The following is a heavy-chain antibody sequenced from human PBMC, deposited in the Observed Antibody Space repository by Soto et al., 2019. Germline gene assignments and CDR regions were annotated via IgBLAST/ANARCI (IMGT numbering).Heavy chain of an antibody. V-gene: IGHV1-18*01. CDR1: GYTFTTYG. CDR2: ISGYNGNL. CDR3: ARDARSVDTATGVGYFDI. Sequence: QVQLVQSGAEVKEPGASVKVSCKASGYTFTTYGISWVRQTPGQGLEWMGWISGYNGNLNLAQKFQGRLTMTKDTTTSTAYMELWSLRSDDTAVYYCARDARSVDTATGVGYFDIWVRGTLVTVSS. D-gene: IGHD5-18*01. J-gene: IGHJ2*01.